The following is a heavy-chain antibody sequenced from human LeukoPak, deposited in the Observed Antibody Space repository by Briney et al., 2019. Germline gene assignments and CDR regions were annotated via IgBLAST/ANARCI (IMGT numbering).Heavy chain of an antibody. D-gene: IGHD2-2*01. Sequence: PGGSLRLSCAASGSTFSSYSMNWVRQAPGKGLEWVSSISSSSSYIYYADSVKGRFTISRDNAKNSLYLQMNSLRAEDTAVYYCARSGTTYCSSTSCPLPLYNWFDPWGQGTLVTVSS. CDR3: ARSGTTYCSSTSCPLPLYNWFDP. CDR2: ISSSSSYI. CDR1: GSTFSSYS. V-gene: IGHV3-21*01. J-gene: IGHJ5*02.